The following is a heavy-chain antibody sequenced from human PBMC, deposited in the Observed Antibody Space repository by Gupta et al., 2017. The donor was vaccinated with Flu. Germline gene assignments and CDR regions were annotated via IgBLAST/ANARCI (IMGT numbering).Heavy chain of an antibody. V-gene: IGHV4-31*02. Sequence: SVHYNPSLKSRLIIAVDTSKNQFSLRLSSVTAADTAVYYCARDSGAAGTMDPWGQGTLVTVAS. D-gene: IGHD1-7*01. J-gene: IGHJ5*02. CDR2: SV. CDR3: ARDSGAAGTMDP.